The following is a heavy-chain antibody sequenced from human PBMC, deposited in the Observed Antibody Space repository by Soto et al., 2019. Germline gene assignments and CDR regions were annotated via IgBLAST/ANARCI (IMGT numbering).Heavy chain of an antibody. CDR1: GGSISRGGYY. Sequence: PSETLSLTCTLSGGSISRGGYYWSWIRQHPGKGLEWIEYIYCSESTYYNTTLKSRVTISVATSKNQSSVKLSSVTAADTAVYYCARGRKKWFGELFTYWYFDLWGRGTLVTVSS. CDR2: IYCSEST. CDR3: ARGRKKWFGELFTYWYFDL. V-gene: IGHV4-31*03. D-gene: IGHD3-10*01. J-gene: IGHJ2*01.